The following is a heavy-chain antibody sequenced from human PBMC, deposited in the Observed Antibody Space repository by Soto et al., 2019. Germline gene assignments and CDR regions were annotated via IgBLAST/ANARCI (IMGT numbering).Heavy chain of an antibody. V-gene: IGHV3-11*06. Sequence: GWSLRLSCAASGFIFSYYYMSWIRQAPGKGLEWVSYISGSGSYTNYADSVKGRFTISRDNAKNSLYLQIYSLRAEDTAVYYCAMAQITAQYYFDYWGQGALVTVSS. CDR1: GFIFSYYY. J-gene: IGHJ4*02. CDR2: ISGSGSYT. D-gene: IGHD6-6*01. CDR3: AMAQITAQYYFDY.